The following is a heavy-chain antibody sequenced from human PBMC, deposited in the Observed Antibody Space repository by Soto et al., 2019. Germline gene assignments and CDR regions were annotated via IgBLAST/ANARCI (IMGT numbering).Heavy chain of an antibody. CDR3: ASGFDSDGVYNGGDP. D-gene: IGHD3-22*01. CDR2: ILHIGST. J-gene: IGHJ5*02. CDR1: GGSISTTNW. Sequence: VQLQESGPGLVKPSGTLSLTCTVSGGSISTTNWWSWVRQSPGKGLEWIGEILHIGSTNYNPSLMSRVTISIDKSKNQFSLRLSSVTAADTAVYYCASGFDSDGVYNGGDPWGQGTLVSVSS. V-gene: IGHV4-4*02.